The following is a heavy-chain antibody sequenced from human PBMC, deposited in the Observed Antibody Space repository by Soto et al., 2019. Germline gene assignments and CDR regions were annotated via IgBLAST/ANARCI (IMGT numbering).Heavy chain of an antibody. Sequence: ASVKVSCKASGYTFTSYGISWVRQAPGQGLEWMGGFGPDDGETIYAQKLQGRVTMTEDTSTDTAYMELSSLRSEDTAVYYCAIFITGTPPVRGDYYYYMDVWGKGTTVTVSS. V-gene: IGHV1-18*01. D-gene: IGHD1-7*01. CDR2: FGPDDGET. CDR3: AIFITGTPPVRGDYYYYMDV. J-gene: IGHJ6*03. CDR1: GYTFTSYG.